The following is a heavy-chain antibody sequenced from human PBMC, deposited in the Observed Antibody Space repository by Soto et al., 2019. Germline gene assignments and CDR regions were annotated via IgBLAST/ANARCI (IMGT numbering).Heavy chain of an antibody. J-gene: IGHJ5*02. CDR2: INPAEGTT. V-gene: IGHV1-46*01. Sequence: QVQLVQSGADVKEPGASVKVSCKASGYTFSDHYVQWVRQAPGQGLEWVAMINPAEGTTRYAQMFQGRVTLTRDTSTNTVYMEMSSLRSEDTAFYYCARDRPHAWLDPWGQGTLVTVS. CDR1: GYTFSDHY. CDR3: ARDRPHAWLDP.